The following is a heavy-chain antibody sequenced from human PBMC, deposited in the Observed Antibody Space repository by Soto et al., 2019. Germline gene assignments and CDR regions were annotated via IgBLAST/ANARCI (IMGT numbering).Heavy chain of an antibody. CDR3: ARGHVVGATPTRY. CDR1: GYTFSSYD. CDR2: MNPNSGNT. J-gene: IGHJ4*02. D-gene: IGHD1-26*01. V-gene: IGHV1-8*01. Sequence: QVQLVQSGAEVKKPGASVKVSCKASGYTFSSYDINWVRQATGQGLEWMGWMNPNSGNTGDAQKFQGRVIMTRNTSISTAYMEVTSLRSEDTAVYYCARGHVVGATPTRYWGQGTQVTVSS.